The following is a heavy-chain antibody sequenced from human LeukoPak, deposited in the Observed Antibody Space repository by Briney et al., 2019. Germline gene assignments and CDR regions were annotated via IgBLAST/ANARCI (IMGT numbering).Heavy chain of an antibody. Sequence: SVKVSCKASGGTFSSYAISWVRQAPGQGLEWMGRIIPIFGTANYAQKFQGRVTITTDESTSTAYMELSRLRSEDTAVYYCARGTNEGYFDYWGQGTLVTVSS. CDR2: IIPIFGTA. CDR3: ARGTNEGYFDY. CDR1: GGTFSSYA. V-gene: IGHV1-69*05. J-gene: IGHJ4*02.